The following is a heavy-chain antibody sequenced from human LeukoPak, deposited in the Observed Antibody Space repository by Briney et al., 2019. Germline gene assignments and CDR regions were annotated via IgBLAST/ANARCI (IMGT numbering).Heavy chain of an antibody. V-gene: IGHV4-34*01. D-gene: IGHD3-10*01. Sequence: SETLSLTCAVYSGSFSGYYWSWTRQPPGKGLEWIGEINQSGSTKYNPSLESRVTISVDTSKNQFSLKLSSMTAADMAVYYCARGPGSGSYFAWFDTWGQGALVTVSS. CDR3: ARGPGSGSYFAWFDT. CDR1: SGSFSGYY. CDR2: INQSGST. J-gene: IGHJ5*02.